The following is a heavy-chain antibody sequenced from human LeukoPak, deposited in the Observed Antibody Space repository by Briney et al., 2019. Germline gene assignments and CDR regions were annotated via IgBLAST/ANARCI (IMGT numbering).Heavy chain of an antibody. CDR3: ARSSSSSWSYGMDV. D-gene: IGHD6-13*01. CDR2: IFPSGST. V-gene: IGHV4-4*07. Sequence: SETLSLTCTVSDGSISSYFWSWIRQPAGKGLGWIGRIFPSGSTNYNPSLKSRVTMSIDTSKNQFSLKLSSVTAADTGVYYCARSSSSSWSYGMDVWGQGTTVTVSS. J-gene: IGHJ6*02. CDR1: DGSISSYF.